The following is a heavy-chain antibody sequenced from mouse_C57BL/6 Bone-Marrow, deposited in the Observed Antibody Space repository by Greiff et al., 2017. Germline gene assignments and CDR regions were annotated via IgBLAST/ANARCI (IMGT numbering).Heavy chain of an antibody. V-gene: IGHV5-12*01. CDR2: ISNGGGST. Sequence: EVQLVESGGGLVQPGGSLKLSCAASGFTFSDYYMYWVRQTPEKRLEWVAYISNGGGSTYYPDTVKGRFTISRDNAKNTLYLQMSRLKSEDTAMYYCARKRVYYGYDDAMAYRGQGTSATVSS. D-gene: IGHD2-2*01. J-gene: IGHJ4*01. CDR1: GFTFSDYY. CDR3: ARKRVYYGYDDAMAY.